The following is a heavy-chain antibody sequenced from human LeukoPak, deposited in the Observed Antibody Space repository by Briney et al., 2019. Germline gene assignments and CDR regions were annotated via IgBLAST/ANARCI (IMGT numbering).Heavy chain of an antibody. Sequence: SETLSLTCTVSDYSISSGYYWGWIRQPPGKGLEWIGSIYYSGSTYYNPSLKTRVTISNDTSKNQFSLKVSSVTAADTAVYYCARRLWGIAAAGTWGDAFDIWGQGTMVTVSS. CDR3: ARRLWGIAAAGTWGDAFDI. J-gene: IGHJ3*02. V-gene: IGHV4-38-2*02. D-gene: IGHD6-13*01. CDR2: IYYSGST. CDR1: DYSISSGYY.